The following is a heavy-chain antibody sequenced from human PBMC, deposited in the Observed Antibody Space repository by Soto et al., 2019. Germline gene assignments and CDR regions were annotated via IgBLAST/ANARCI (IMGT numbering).Heavy chain of an antibody. CDR2: ISYDGSNK. V-gene: IGHV3-30*04. Sequence: PGGSLRLSCAASGFPFSSYAMHWVRQAPGKGLEWVAVISYDGSNKYYADSVKGRFTISRDNSKNTLYLQMNSLRAEDTAVYYCAKAGYYDILTGYSYWGQGTLVTVSS. D-gene: IGHD3-9*01. CDR3: AKAGYYDILTGYSY. CDR1: GFPFSSYA. J-gene: IGHJ4*02.